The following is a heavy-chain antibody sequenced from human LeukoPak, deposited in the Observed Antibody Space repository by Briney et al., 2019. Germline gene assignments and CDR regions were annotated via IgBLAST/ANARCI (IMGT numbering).Heavy chain of an antibody. J-gene: IGHJ3*02. Sequence: KPSETLSLTCAVYGGSFSGGHYCNWIRQSPGRGLEWIGETNPSRRINYNPSFKRRVTISVDVRMNQFSLKLNSVTAADTAIYYCARAGYYVSDDGFDIWGQGSMVTVSS. D-gene: IGHD3-16*01. CDR1: GGSFSGGHY. CDR2: TNPSRRI. CDR3: ARAGYYVSDDGFDI. V-gene: IGHV4-34*01.